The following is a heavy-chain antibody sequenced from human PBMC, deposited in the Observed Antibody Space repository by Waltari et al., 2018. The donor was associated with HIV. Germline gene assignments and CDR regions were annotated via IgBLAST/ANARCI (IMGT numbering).Heavy chain of an antibody. CDR1: GGTFSSYA. V-gene: IGHV1-69*01. CDR3: ARSHIAAAGTGWFDP. D-gene: IGHD6-13*01. Sequence: QVQLVQSGAEVKKPGSSVKVSCKASGGTFSSYALRWVRQAPGQGLDGTGGIIPIFGTANYAQKFQGRVTITADESTSTAYMELSSLRSEDTAVYYCARSHIAAAGTGWFDPWGQGTLVTVSS. J-gene: IGHJ5*02. CDR2: IIPIFGTA.